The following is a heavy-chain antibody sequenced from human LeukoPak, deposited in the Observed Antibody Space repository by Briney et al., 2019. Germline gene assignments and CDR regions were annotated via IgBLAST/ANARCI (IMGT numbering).Heavy chain of an antibody. CDR1: GFTFSSYA. D-gene: IGHD2-21*02. V-gene: IGHV3-30-3*01. J-gene: IGHJ4*02. CDR3: ARDYVTHFDY. CDR2: ISYDGSNK. Sequence: GGSLRLSCAASGFTFSSYAMHWVRQAPGKGLEWVAVISYDGSNKYYADSVKGRFTISRDNSKNTLYLQMNSLRAEDTGVYYCARDYVTHFDYWGQGTLVTVSS.